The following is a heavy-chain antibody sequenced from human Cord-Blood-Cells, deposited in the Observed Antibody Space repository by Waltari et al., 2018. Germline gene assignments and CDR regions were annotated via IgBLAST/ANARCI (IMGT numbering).Heavy chain of an antibody. V-gene: IGHV1-2*06. CDR3: AREWGIAARPGWFDP. CDR2: INPNRGGT. Sequence: QVQLVQSGAEVKKPGASVKVSCKASGYTFTGYYMHWVRRAPGQGLEWMGRINPNRGGTNYAQKFQGRVTMTRDTSISTAYMELSRLRSDDTAVYYCAREWGIAARPGWFDPWGQGTLVTVSS. D-gene: IGHD6-6*01. J-gene: IGHJ5*02. CDR1: GYTFTGYY.